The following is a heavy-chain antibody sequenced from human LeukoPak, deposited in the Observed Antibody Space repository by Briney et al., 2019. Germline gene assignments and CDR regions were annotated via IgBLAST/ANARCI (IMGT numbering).Heavy chain of an antibody. Sequence: SATLSLPCPFSGGSISSYYWSWIRQPPGKGLGWIGYIYYSGSTNYNPSLKSRDTISVDTSKNQFSLKLSSVTAADTAVYYCARYTVTTNWYFDLWGRGTLVTVSS. CDR3: ARYTVTTNWYFDL. J-gene: IGHJ2*01. D-gene: IGHD4-17*01. CDR2: IYYSGST. CDR1: GGSISSYY. V-gene: IGHV4-59*01.